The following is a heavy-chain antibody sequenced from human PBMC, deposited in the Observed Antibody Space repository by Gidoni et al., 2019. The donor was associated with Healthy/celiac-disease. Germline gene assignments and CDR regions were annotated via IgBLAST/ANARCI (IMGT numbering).Heavy chain of an antibody. Sequence: QLQLQESGPGLVKPSETLSLTCTVSGGSISSSSYYWGWIRQPPGKGLEWIGSIYYCGSTYSNPSRKSRVTISVDTSKNQFSLKLSSVTAADTAVYYCARHTYYYDSSGETFDPWGQGTLVTVSS. J-gene: IGHJ5*02. D-gene: IGHD3-22*01. CDR3: ARHTYYYDSSGETFDP. V-gene: IGHV4-39*01. CDR2: IYYCGST. CDR1: GGSISSSSYY.